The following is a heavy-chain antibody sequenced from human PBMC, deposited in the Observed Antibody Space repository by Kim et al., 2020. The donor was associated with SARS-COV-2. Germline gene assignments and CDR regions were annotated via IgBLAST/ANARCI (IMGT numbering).Heavy chain of an antibody. J-gene: IGHJ4*02. CDR3: ARDPFDY. V-gene: IGHV1-18*01. Sequence: NGNTNYAQKLQGSVTMTTDTSTSTAYMELRSLRSDDTAVYYCARDPFDYWGQGTLVTVSS. CDR2: NGNT.